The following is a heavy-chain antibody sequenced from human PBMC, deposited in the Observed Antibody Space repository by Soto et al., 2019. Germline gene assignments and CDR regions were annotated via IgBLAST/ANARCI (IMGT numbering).Heavy chain of an antibody. J-gene: IGHJ6*03. Sequence: PSETLSLTCTVSGGSISSSSYYWGWIRQPPGKGLEWIGSIYYSGSTYYNPSLKSRVTISVDTSKNQFSLKLSSVTAADTAEYYCARRIAARGYYYYYYMDVWGKGTTVTVSS. D-gene: IGHD6-6*01. V-gene: IGHV4-39*01. CDR2: IYYSGST. CDR1: GGSISSSSYY. CDR3: ARRIAARGYYYYYYMDV.